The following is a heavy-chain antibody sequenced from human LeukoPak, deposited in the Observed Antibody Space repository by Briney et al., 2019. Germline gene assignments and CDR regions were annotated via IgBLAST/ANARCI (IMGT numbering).Heavy chain of an antibody. CDR3: ARATSEGYYYYYYMDV. CDR2: IYTSGST. J-gene: IGHJ6*03. Sequence: SETLSLTCTVSGGPIRSYYWSWMRQPPGKGLEWIGRIYTSGSTNYNPSLKSRVTMSVDTSKNQFSLKLSSVTAADTAVYYCARATSEGYYYYYYMDVWGKGTTVTVSS. V-gene: IGHV4-4*07. CDR1: GGPIRSYY.